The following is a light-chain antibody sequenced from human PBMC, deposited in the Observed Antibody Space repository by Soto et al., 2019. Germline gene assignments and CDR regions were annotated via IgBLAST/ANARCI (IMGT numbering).Light chain of an antibody. Sequence: AIQMTQSPSSLSASVGDRVTITCRASQDIRNDLGWYQQKPGKTPKLLIFAASSLQSGVPSRFSGSGSGTDFNLTISSLQPEDFATYYCLQDFNYPWTFRQGTKVEIE. CDR1: QDIRND. CDR2: AAS. J-gene: IGKJ1*01. CDR3: LQDFNYPWT. V-gene: IGKV1-6*01.